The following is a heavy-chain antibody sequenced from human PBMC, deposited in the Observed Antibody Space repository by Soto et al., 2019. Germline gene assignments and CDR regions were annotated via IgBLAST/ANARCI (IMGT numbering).Heavy chain of an antibody. J-gene: IGHJ4*02. CDR2: IYYSGST. V-gene: IGHV4-59*08. D-gene: IGHD2-2*01. CDR3: ARQAVPAYFDY. CDR1: GGSISSYY. Sequence: QVQLQESGPGLVKPSETLSLTCTVSGGSISSYYWSWIRQPPGKGLEWIGYIYYSGSTNNNPSLKSRVTISVYTSKNQFSLKLSSVTAADTAVYYCARQAVPAYFDYWGQGTLVTVSS.